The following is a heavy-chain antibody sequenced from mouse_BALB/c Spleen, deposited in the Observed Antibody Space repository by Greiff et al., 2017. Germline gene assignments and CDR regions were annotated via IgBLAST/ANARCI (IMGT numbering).Heavy chain of an antibody. Sequence: EVKLVESGGGLVKPGGSLKLSCAASGFTFSSYAMSWVRQSPEKRLEWVAEISSGGSYTYYPDTETGRFTISRDNAKNTLYLEMSSLRSEDTAMYYCARDLLRNAMDYWGQGTSVTVSS. V-gene: IGHV5-9-4*01. J-gene: IGHJ4*01. CDR2: ISSGGSYT. CDR1: GFTFSSYA. CDR3: ARDLLRNAMDY. D-gene: IGHD1-1*01.